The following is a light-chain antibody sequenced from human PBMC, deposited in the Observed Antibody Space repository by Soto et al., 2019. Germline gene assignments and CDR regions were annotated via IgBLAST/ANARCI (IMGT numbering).Light chain of an antibody. J-gene: IGLJ1*01. CDR1: SSDVGAYTF. CDR2: DVS. Sequence: QSALTQPASVSGSPGQSITISCTGASSDVGAYTFVSWYQQHPDKVPKLMIFDVSRRPSGVSDRFSGSKSGNTASLTISGLQPEDEADYYCSSYTSSSTHVFGSGTKLTVL. CDR3: SSYTSSSTHV. V-gene: IGLV2-14*03.